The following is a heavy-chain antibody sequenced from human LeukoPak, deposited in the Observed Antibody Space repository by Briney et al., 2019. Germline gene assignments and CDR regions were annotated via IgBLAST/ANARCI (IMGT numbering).Heavy chain of an antibody. CDR1: GFTFSSYA. V-gene: IGHV3-23*01. D-gene: IGHD6-6*01. CDR3: AGTGYSSSFYYYYMDV. Sequence: GGSLRLSCAASGFTFSSYAMSWVPQAPGKGLEGVSALSGSGGSTYYADSVKGRFTISRDNSKNTLYLQMNSLRAEDTAVYYCAGTGYSSSFYYYYMDVWGKGTTVTVSS. CDR2: LSGSGGST. J-gene: IGHJ6*03.